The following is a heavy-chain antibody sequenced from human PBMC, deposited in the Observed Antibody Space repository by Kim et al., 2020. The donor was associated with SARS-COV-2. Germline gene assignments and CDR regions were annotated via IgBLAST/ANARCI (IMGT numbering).Heavy chain of an antibody. V-gene: IGHV3-7*05. J-gene: IGHJ4*02. CDR2: IKQDGSEK. CDR3: ARYDYVWGSYRYRGYFDY. D-gene: IGHD3-16*02. CDR1: GFTFSSYW. Sequence: GGSLRLSCAASGFTFSSYWMSWVRQAPGKGLEWVANIKQDGSEKYYVDSVKGRFTISRDNAKNSLYLQMNSLRAEDTAVYYCARYDYVWGSYRYRGYFDYWGQGTLVTVSS.